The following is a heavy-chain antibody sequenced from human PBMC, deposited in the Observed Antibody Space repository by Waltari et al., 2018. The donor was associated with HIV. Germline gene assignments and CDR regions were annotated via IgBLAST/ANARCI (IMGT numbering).Heavy chain of an antibody. CDR3: ARDPGGNYDSFAFDI. CDR1: GFTFSSYS. CDR2: ISVSPGYI. J-gene: IGHJ3*02. Sequence: EVQLVESGGGLVKPGGSLRLSCATSGFTFSSYSMNWVRQAQGKGLGWVSSISVSPGYIYYADSLKGRFTISRDNAKNSLYLQMNSLRAEDTAVYYCARDPGGNYDSFAFDIWGQGTMVTVSS. V-gene: IGHV3-21*01. D-gene: IGHD3-22*01.